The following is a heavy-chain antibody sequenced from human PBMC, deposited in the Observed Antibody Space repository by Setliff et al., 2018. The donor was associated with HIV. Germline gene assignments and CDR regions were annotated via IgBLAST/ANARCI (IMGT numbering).Heavy chain of an antibody. CDR2: MSHSGST. Sequence: SETLSLTCAVYGGSFTEYYWNWIRQPPGKGLEWIGEMSHSGSTKYNPSLKSRVTISGDTSKNQFSLNVNSVTAADTAVYYCARDPYCSGGSCYYFDYWGQGTLVTAPQ. V-gene: IGHV4-34*01. CDR3: ARDPYCSGGSCYYFDY. CDR1: GGSFTEYY. J-gene: IGHJ4*02. D-gene: IGHD2-15*01.